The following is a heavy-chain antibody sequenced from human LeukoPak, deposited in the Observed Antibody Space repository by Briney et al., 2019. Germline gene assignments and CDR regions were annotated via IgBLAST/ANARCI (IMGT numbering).Heavy chain of an antibody. V-gene: IGHV3-74*01. D-gene: IGHD4-23*01. CDR3: ARDLRTPSDTNIAVDY. Sequence: GGSLRLSCAASGFTFSNYWMHWVRQGPGKGLVWVSRINSDGRLTSYADSVKGRFTISRDNAKNTLYLQMNSLRAEDTAVYYCARDLRTPSDTNIAVDYWGQGTLVTVSS. CDR2: INSDGRLT. CDR1: GFTFSNYW. J-gene: IGHJ4*02.